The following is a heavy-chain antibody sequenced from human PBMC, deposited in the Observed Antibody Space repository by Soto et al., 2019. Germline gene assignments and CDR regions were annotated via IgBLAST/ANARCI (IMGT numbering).Heavy chain of an antibody. CDR1: GGTFSSYA. CDR3: ARSRYYDFWSGYHYFDY. Sequence: SVKVSCKASGGTFSSYAISWVRQAPGQGLEWMGGIIPIFGTANYAQKFQGRVTITADESTSTAYMELSSLRSEDTAVYYCARSRYYDFWSGYHYFDYWGQGTLVTVS. D-gene: IGHD3-3*01. J-gene: IGHJ4*02. CDR2: IIPIFGTA. V-gene: IGHV1-69*13.